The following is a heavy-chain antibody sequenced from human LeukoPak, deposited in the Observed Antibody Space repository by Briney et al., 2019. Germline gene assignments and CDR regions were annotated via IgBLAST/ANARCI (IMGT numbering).Heavy chain of an antibody. CDR3: ARDPWGPAANYMDV. D-gene: IGHD2-2*01. J-gene: IGHJ6*03. V-gene: IGHV3-64*01. CDR1: GFTFSSYA. Sequence: GGSLRLSCAASGFTFSSYAMHWVRQAPGKGLEYVSAISSNGGSTYYANSVKGRFTISRDNAKNSLYLQMNSLRAEDTAVYYCARDPWGPAANYMDVWGKGTTVTVSS. CDR2: ISSNGGST.